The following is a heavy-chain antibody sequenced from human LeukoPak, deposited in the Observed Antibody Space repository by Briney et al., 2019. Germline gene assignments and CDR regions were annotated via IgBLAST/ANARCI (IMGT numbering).Heavy chain of an antibody. CDR3: ARMGYYYGSGSPRWFDP. CDR1: GFTVRSNY. CDR2: IYSGGNT. D-gene: IGHD3-10*01. J-gene: IGHJ5*02. Sequence: GGSLILSCAASGFTVRSNYMSWVRQAPGKGLEWVSVIYSGGNTYYADSVKGRFTISRDNSKNTLYLQMNSLRAEDTAVYYCARMGYYYGSGSPRWFDPWGQGTLVTVSS. V-gene: IGHV3-66*01.